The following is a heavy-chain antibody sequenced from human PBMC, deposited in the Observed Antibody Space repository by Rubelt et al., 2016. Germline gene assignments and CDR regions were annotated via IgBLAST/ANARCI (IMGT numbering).Heavy chain of an antibody. CDR3: ARGLTIAVAGTPDY. J-gene: IGHJ4*02. Sequence: MGLEWVSSISSSGSYIYYADSVRGRCTISRDNAKSSLSLQMNSLRAEDTAVYYCARGLTIAVAGTPDYWGQGTLVTVSS. CDR2: ISSSGSYI. D-gene: IGHD6-19*01. V-gene: IGHV3-21*01.